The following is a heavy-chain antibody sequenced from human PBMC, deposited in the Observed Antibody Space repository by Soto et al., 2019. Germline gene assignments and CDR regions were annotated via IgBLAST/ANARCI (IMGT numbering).Heavy chain of an antibody. Sequence: GGSLRLSCAASGFTVRSYAMPGARQAPGKGLEWVAVISYDGSNKYYADSVKGRFTTSRDNSKNTLYLQMNSLRAEDTAMYYCARSVHCSSTSCPLYWGQGTLVTVSS. D-gene: IGHD2-2*01. J-gene: IGHJ4*02. CDR2: ISYDGSNK. CDR3: ARSVHCSSTSCPLY. V-gene: IGHV3-30-3*01. CDR1: GFTVRSYA.